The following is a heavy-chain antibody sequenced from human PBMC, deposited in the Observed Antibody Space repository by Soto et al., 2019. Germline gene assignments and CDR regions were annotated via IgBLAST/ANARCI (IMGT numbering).Heavy chain of an antibody. J-gene: IGHJ4*02. V-gene: IGHV5-51*01. CDR3: ARLYCSGGSCYSRPADY. Sequence: PGEFLKISCKGSGYSFTSYWIGWVRRMPGKGLEWMGIIYPGDSDTRYSPSFQGQVTISADKSISTAYLQWSSLKASDTAVYFCARLYCSGGSCYSRPADYWGQGTLVTVSS. D-gene: IGHD2-15*01. CDR1: GYSFTSYW. CDR2: IYPGDSDT.